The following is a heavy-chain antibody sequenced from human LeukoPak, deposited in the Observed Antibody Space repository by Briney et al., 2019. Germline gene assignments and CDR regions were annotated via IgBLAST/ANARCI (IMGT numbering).Heavy chain of an antibody. CDR2: ITWNSGSR. D-gene: IGHD5-24*01. CDR1: GFTFDDYA. CDR3: AKMAVGGAFDI. V-gene: IGHV3-9*01. Sequence: GGSLRLSCAASGFTFDDYAMHWVRQAPGKGLEWVSGITWNSGSRGYADSVKGRFTISRDNSKNTLYLQMNSLRAEDTAVYYCAKMAVGGAFDIWGQGTMVTVSS. J-gene: IGHJ3*02.